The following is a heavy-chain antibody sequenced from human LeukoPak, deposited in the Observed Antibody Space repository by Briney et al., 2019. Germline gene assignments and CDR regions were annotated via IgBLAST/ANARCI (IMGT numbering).Heavy chain of an antibody. D-gene: IGHD6-13*01. CDR3: AKEGQYSSSWYLGY. V-gene: IGHV7-4-1*02. CDR1: GYSFTTYA. J-gene: IGHJ4*02. Sequence: ASVKVSCKASGYSFTTYAMNWVRQAPGQGLEWMGWINTNTGNPTYAQGFTGRFVFSLDTSVSTAYLQISSLKAEDTAVYYCAKEGQYSSSWYLGYWGQGTLVTVSS. CDR2: INTNTGNP.